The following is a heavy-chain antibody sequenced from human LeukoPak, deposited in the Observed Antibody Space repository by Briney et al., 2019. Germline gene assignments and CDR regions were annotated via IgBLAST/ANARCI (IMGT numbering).Heavy chain of an antibody. CDR2: TYYSGST. D-gene: IGHD3-3*01. V-gene: IGHV4-30-4*08. J-gene: IGHJ6*03. CDR1: GGSISSGDYY. Sequence: SETLSLTCTVSGGSISSGDYYWSWIRQPPGKGLEWIGYTYYSGSTYYNPSLKSRVTISVDTSKNQFSLKLSSVTAADTAVYYCARTNPTYYDFWSGYTDYYYYYYMDVWGKGTTVTVSS. CDR3: ARTNPTYYDFWSGYTDYYYYYYMDV.